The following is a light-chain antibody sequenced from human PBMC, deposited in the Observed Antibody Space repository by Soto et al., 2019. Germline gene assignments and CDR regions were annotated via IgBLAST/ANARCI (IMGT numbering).Light chain of an antibody. Sequence: EMVMTQSPATLYVSPGERATLCCRASQSVSGNLAWYQQKPGQARRLLXYGASSRATGIPDRFSGSGCGTDYTLTISRLEPEDFAVYYGQQYGSSPQLTFGGGTKVDIK. CDR1: QSVSGN. V-gene: IGKV3-20*01. J-gene: IGKJ4*01. CDR2: GAS. CDR3: QQYGSSPQLT.